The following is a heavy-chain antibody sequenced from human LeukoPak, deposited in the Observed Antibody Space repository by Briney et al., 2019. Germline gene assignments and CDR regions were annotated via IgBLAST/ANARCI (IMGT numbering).Heavy chain of an antibody. D-gene: IGHD2-15*01. V-gene: IGHV3-23*01. CDR1: GFTFSSYA. CDR3: AKSDIVVVVAARGAFDI. CDR2: ISGSGGST. Sequence: GGSLRLSCAASGFTFSSYAMSWVRQAPGKGLEWVSAISGSGGSTYYADSVKGRFTISRDNSKNTLYLQMNSLRAEDTAVYYCAKSDIVVVVAARGAFDIWGQGTMVTVSS. J-gene: IGHJ3*02.